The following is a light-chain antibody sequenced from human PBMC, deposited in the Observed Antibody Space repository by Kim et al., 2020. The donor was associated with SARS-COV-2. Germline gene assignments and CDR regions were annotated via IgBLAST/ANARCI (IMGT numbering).Light chain of an antibody. CDR1: QDISSW. J-gene: IGKJ2*01. Sequence: DIQMTQSPSSVSASVGDRVTITCRASQDISSWLAWYQQKPGKAPKVLIYAASSLRSGVPSRFSGSGSGTDFTLTISNLQPEDFATYYCQQSNSLPRTFGRGTKL. CDR2: AAS. CDR3: QQSNSLPRT. V-gene: IGKV1-12*01.